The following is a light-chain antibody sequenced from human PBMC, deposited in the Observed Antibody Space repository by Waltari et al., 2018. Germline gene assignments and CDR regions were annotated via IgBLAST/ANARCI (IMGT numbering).Light chain of an antibody. CDR3: QQSFVTGT. CDR2: TTS. V-gene: IGKV1-39*01. Sequence: DIQMTQSPSSVSASVGDRVTITCRASQSISHFLNWYQQNPGKAPKLLIYTTSNLHTGVPSRFSGSGSGTDFTLTISSLQPEDFATYYCQQSFVTGTFGPGTKVDIK. J-gene: IGKJ3*01. CDR1: QSISHF.